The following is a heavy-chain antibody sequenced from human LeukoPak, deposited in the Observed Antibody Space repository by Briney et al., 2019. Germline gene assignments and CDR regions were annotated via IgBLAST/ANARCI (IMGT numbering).Heavy chain of an antibody. J-gene: IGHJ4*02. CDR2: ISYDGSDK. CDR1: GFTFSNYA. Sequence: GGSLSLSCAASGFTFSNYAMHWVREAPGKGLEGGAVISYDGSDKYSADSVKGRFTISRDNSKNTLYLQMNSLRAEDTAVYYCIRDFLTVTTNDYWGQGTLVTVSS. V-gene: IGHV3-30-3*01. CDR3: IRDFLTVTTNDY. D-gene: IGHD4-11*01.